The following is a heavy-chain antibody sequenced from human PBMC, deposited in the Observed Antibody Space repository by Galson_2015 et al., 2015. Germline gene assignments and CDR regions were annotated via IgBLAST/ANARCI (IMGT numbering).Heavy chain of an antibody. CDR3: VKDRGQWLDYYYMDV. D-gene: IGHD6-19*01. CDR2: ISSNGGST. CDR1: GFTFSSYA. V-gene: IGHV3-64D*06. J-gene: IGHJ6*03. Sequence: SLRLSCAASGFTFSSYAMHWVRQAPGKGPEYVSAISSNGGSTYYADSVKGRFTISRDNSKNTLYLQMSSLRAEDTAVYYCVKDRGQWLDYYYMDVWGQGTMVTVSS.